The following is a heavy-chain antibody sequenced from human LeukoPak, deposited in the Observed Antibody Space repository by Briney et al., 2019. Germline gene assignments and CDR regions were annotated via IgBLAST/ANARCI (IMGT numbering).Heavy chain of an antibody. CDR1: GGSISSYY. CDR3: ARVRRHRIAAAGMWAGYYYMDV. CDR2: IYTSGSN. D-gene: IGHD6-13*01. V-gene: IGHV4-4*07. Sequence: PSETLSLTCTVSGGSISSYYWSWIRQPAGKGLEWIGRIYTSGSNNYNPSLKSRVTMSVDTSKNQFSLKLSSVTAADTAVYYCARVRRHRIAAAGMWAGYYYMDVWGKGTTVTISS. J-gene: IGHJ6*03.